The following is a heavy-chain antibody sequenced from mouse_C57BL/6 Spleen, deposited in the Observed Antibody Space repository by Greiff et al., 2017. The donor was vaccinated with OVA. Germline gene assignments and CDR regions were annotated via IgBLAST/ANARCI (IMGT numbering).Heavy chain of an antibody. CDR2: IYPGDGDT. CDR1: GYAFSSSW. D-gene: IGHD2-2*01. CDR3: ASSMVTGDYFDY. V-gene: IGHV1-82*01. Sequence: VKLQQSGPELVKPGASVKISCKASGYAFSSSWMNWVKQRPGKGLEWIGRIYPGDGDTNYNGKFKGKATLTADKSSSTAYMQLSSLTSEDSAVYFCASSMVTGDYFDYWGQGTTLTVSS. J-gene: IGHJ2*01.